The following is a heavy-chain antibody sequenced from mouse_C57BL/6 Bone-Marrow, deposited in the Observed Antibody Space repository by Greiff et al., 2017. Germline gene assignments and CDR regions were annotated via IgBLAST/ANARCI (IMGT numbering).Heavy chain of an antibody. CDR3: AREHYGSSFWYFDY. D-gene: IGHD1-1*01. Sequence: VQLQQSGPELVKPGASVKISCKASGYTFTDYYMNWVKQSHGKSLEWIGDINPNNGGTSYNQKFKGKATLTVDKSSSTAYMELRSLTSEDSAVYYGAREHYGSSFWYFDYWGQGTTLTVSS. CDR1: GYTFTDYY. CDR2: INPNNGGT. J-gene: IGHJ2*01. V-gene: IGHV1-26*01.